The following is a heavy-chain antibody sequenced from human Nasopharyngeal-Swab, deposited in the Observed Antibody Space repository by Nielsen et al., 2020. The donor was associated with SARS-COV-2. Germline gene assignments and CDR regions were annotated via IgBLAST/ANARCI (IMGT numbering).Heavy chain of an antibody. CDR2: IVVGSGNT. D-gene: IGHD3-22*01. J-gene: IGHJ4*02. Sequence: WVRQAPGQRLEWIGWIVVGSGNTNYAQKFQERVTITRDMSTSTAYMELSSLRSEDTAVYYCAASLPYDSSGYYSWGQGTLFTVSS. V-gene: IGHV1-58*01. CDR3: AASLPYDSSGYYS.